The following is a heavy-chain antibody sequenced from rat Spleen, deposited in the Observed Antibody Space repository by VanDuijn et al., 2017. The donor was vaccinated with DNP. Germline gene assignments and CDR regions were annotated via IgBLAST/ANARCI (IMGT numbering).Heavy chain of an antibody. CDR1: GFTFNGYA. D-gene: IGHD1-11*01. J-gene: IGHJ3*01. CDR2: ITYDGGRT. Sequence: EVQLVESGGGLAQPGRSLKLSCTAPGFTFNGYAMAWVRQAPKKVLEWVASITYDGGRTFYRDSVKGRFTISRDNAKSTLFLKMNSLRFEATATYFCVTGVYGGYADWFTYWGQGTLVTVSS. CDR3: VTGVYGGYADWFTY. V-gene: IGHV5-17*01.